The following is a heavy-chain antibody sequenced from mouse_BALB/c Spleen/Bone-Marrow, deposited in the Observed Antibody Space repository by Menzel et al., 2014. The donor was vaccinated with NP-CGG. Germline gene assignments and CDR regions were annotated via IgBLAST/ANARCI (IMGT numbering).Heavy chain of an antibody. CDR1: GFTFSDYY. CDR3: ARQLAYAMDY. J-gene: IGHJ4*01. Sequence: EVQLVESGGGLVQPGGSLKLSCATSGFTFSDYYMYWVRQTPEKRLEWVAYITKGGGSTYYPDIVKGRFTISRDKAKNTLYLQMSRLKSEDTAMYYCARQLAYAMDYWGQGTSVTVSS. V-gene: IGHV5-12*02. CDR2: ITKGGGST. D-gene: IGHD4-1*01.